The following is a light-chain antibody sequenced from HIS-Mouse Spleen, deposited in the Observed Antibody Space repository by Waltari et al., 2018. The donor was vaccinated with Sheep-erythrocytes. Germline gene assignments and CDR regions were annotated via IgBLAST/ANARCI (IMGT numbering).Light chain of an antibody. CDR2: DDS. CDR1: NIGSKS. Sequence: SYVLTQPPSVSVAPGKTARITCGGNNIGSKSVHWYQQKPGQAPVLVVYDDSDRPSGILERFSGSNAGNTATLTISRVEAGDEADYYCQVWKVFGGGTKLTVL. CDR3: QVWKV. V-gene: IGLV3-21*03. J-gene: IGLJ2*01.